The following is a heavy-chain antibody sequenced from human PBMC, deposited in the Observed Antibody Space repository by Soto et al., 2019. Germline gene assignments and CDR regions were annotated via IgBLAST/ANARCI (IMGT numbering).Heavy chain of an antibody. CDR3: ARHRDWTLDY. J-gene: IGHJ4*02. D-gene: IGHD1-1*01. V-gene: IGHV1-18*01. Sequence: QIQLVQSEAEVKKPGASVKVSCKASGYTFSSFGFSWMRQAPGQGLEWMGWIYIADTKSAQNFQGRVTMTKDTSTSTVYMELMSRRSDDTPVYYCARHRDWTLDYWGQGTPVTVSS. CDR1: GYTFSSFG. CDR2: IYIADT.